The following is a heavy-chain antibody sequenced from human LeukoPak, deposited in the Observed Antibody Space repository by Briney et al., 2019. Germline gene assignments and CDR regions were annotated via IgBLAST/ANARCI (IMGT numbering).Heavy chain of an antibody. CDR1: GFTFDDYA. J-gene: IGHJ4*02. CDR3: AKGTSYYVWGEGLFDY. D-gene: IGHD3-16*01. V-gene: IGHV3-9*01. Sequence: GRSLRLSCAASGFTFDDYAMHWVRQAPGKGLEWVSGISWNSGSIGYADSVKGRFTISRDNAKNSLYLQMNSLRAEDTALYYCAKGTSYYVWGEGLFDYWGQGTLVTVSS. CDR2: ISWNSGSI.